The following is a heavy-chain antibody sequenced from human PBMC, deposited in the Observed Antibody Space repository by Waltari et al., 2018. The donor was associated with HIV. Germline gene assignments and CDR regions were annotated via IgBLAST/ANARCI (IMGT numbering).Heavy chain of an antibody. D-gene: IGHD3-3*01. Sequence: QVHLQESGPGLVKPSETLSLTCVVSGYSINTDYYWGWIRQPPGKGLEWIGSASHSGGTFHNASLKSRATISLDRSKNQVSLKVISVTAADTAVYFCARAGVVPALFDLWGRGTLVTVSP. CDR1: GYSINTDYY. V-gene: IGHV4-38-2*01. CDR2: ASHSGGT. J-gene: IGHJ2*01. CDR3: ARAGVVPALFDL.